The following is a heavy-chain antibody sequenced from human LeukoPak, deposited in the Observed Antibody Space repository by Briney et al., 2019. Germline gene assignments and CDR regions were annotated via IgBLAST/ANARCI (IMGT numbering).Heavy chain of an antibody. D-gene: IGHD3-22*01. CDR2: IYYSGST. CDR3: ARGETYYYDSSGYYHVPFDY. Sequence: PSETLSLTCTVSGGSISSYYWSWIRQPPGKGLEWIGYIYYSGSTNYNPSLKSRVTISVDTSKNQFSLKLSSVTAADTAVYYCARGETYYYDSSGYYHVPFDYWGQGTLVTVSS. V-gene: IGHV4-59*01. CDR1: GGSISSYY. J-gene: IGHJ4*02.